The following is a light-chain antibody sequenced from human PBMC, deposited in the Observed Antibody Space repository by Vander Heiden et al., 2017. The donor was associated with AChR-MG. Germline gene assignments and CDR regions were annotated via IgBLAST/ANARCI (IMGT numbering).Light chain of an antibody. CDR1: SSNIGAGYT. V-gene: IGLV1-40*01. CDR3: QSYDRSLSAWV. J-gene: IGLJ3*02. Sequence: QSVLTQPPSVSGAPGQRVTISCTGSSSNIGAGYTVHWYQQLPGRTPKHLIFGDNNRPSGVPDRFSGSRSGTSASLAITGLQAEDEADYYCQSYDRSLSAWVFGGGTKVTV. CDR2: GDN.